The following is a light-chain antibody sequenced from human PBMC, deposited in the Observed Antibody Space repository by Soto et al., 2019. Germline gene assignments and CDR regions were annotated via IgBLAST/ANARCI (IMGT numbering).Light chain of an antibody. J-gene: IGKJ4*01. CDR3: QQYNSHS. Sequence: DIQMTQFPSTLSASVGDRVTITCRASQSISSWLAWYQQKPGRAPNLLIYKASSLASGVPSRFSGSGFGTEFTLTISSLQPDDIAIYYCQQYNSHSFGGGTKVQIK. V-gene: IGKV1-5*03. CDR1: QSISSW. CDR2: KAS.